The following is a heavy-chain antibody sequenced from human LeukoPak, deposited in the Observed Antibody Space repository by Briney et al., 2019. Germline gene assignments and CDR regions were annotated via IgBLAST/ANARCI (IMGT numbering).Heavy chain of an antibody. V-gene: IGHV3-53*01. D-gene: IGHD3-10*01. CDR1: GFTVGSNY. J-gene: IGHJ4*02. CDR2: IYSGGST. Sequence: GGPLRLSCAASGFTVGSNYMSWVRQAPGKGLEWVSIIYSGGSTYYTDSVKGRFTISRDNFKNTLYLEMNSLRAEDTAVYYCARVRSGEDFDYWGQGTLVTVSS. CDR3: ARVRSGEDFDY.